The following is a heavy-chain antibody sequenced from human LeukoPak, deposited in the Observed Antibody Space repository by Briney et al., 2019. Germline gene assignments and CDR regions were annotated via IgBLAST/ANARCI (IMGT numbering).Heavy chain of an antibody. CDR1: GYTFTNNY. J-gene: IGHJ6*03. CDR2: INPSGDNT. V-gene: IGHV1-46*01. CDR3: ARGSAPDILLWFGSTYYYYMDV. Sequence: ASVNVSREASGYTFTNNYMDWVRRAPGQGLEWLGRINPSGDNTWYAQKFKGRVTMTRDMATSTDDMEVSSLKSEDPAVYDCARGSAPDILLWFGSTYYYYMDVWGKGTTVTVSS. D-gene: IGHD3-10*01.